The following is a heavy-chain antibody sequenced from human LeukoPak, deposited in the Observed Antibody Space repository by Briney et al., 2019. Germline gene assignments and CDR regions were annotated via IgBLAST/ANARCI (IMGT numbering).Heavy chain of an antibody. CDR1: GFTVSSNY. CDR2: IGGLGDRI. CDR3: AKGSKAVLFTRDHYMDV. V-gene: IGHV3-66*02. Sequence: GGSLRLSCAASGFTVSSNYMSWVRQAPGKGLEWVSGIGGLGDRIYYADSVRGRFTISRDNSKNTLYLQMNSLRAEDTAVYFCAKGSKAVLFTRDHYMDVWGKGTTVTISS. J-gene: IGHJ6*03. D-gene: IGHD6-19*01.